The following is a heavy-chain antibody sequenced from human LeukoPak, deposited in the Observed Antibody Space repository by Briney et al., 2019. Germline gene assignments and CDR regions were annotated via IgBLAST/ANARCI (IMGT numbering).Heavy chain of an antibody. CDR3: ARGRSSMVRGYYYYYMDV. D-gene: IGHD3-10*01. V-gene: IGHV4-61*02. Sequence: SQTLSLTCTVSGGSISSGSYYWSWIRQPAGKGLEWIGRIYTSGSTNYNPSLKSRVTISADTSKNQFSLKLSSVTAADTAVYYCARGRSSMVRGYYYYYMDVWGKGTTVTISS. CDR2: IYTSGST. CDR1: GGSISSGSYY. J-gene: IGHJ6*03.